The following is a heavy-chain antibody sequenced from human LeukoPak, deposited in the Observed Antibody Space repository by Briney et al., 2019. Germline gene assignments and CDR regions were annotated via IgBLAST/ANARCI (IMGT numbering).Heavy chain of an antibody. D-gene: IGHD4-17*01. J-gene: IGHJ3*02. V-gene: IGHV1-2*02. CDR1: GYTFTSYY. CDR3: ARALRYSPRDAFDI. CDR2: INPNSGGT. Sequence: ASVKVSCKASGYTFTSYYMHWVRQAPGQGLEWMGWINPNSGGTNYAQKFQGRVTMTRDTSISTAYMELSRLRSDDTAVYYCARALRYSPRDAFDIWGQGTMVTVSS.